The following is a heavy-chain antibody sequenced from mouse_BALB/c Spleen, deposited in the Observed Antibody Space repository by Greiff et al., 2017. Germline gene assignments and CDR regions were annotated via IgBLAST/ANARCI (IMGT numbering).Heavy chain of an antibody. CDR2: IDPENGNT. Sequence: EVQLQQSGAELVRPGALVKLSCKASGFNIKDYYMHWVKQRPEQGLEWIGWIDPENGNTIYDPKFQGKASITADTSSNTAYLQLSSLTSEDTAVYYCATIYYGNYYFDYWGQGTTLTVSS. D-gene: IGHD2-1*01. J-gene: IGHJ2*01. CDR3: ATIYYGNYYFDY. V-gene: IGHV14-1*02. CDR1: GFNIKDYY.